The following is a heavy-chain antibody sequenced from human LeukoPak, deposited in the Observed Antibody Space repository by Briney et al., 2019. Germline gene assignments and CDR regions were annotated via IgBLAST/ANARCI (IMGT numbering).Heavy chain of an antibody. CDR3: ARDVADYYDSSGARGGDY. J-gene: IGHJ4*02. D-gene: IGHD3-22*01. V-gene: IGHV1-2*02. CDR1: GYTFTGYY. Sequence: ASVKVSCKASGYTFTGYYMHWVRQAPGQGLEWMGWINPNSGGTNYAQKFQGRVTMTRDTSVSTAYMELSRLRSDDTAVYYCARDVADYYDSSGARGGDYWGQGTLVTVSS. CDR2: INPNSGGT.